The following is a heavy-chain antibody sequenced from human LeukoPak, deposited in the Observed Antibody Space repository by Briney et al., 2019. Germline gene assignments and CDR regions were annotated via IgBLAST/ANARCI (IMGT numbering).Heavy chain of an antibody. Sequence: GESLKISCKGSGYSFKNYWIAWVRQMPGKGLEWMGIIYPSDSNTRYNPSFQGQVTISADKSISTAYLQWSSLKASDTAKYYCARQGFVASYGVDVWGQGTTVTVSS. V-gene: IGHV5-51*01. J-gene: IGHJ6*02. CDR2: IYPSDSNT. CDR1: GYSFKNYW. CDR3: ARQGFVASYGVDV.